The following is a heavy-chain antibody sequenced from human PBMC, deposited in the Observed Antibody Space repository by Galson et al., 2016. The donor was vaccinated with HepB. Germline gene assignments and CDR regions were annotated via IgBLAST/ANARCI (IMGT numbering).Heavy chain of an antibody. V-gene: IGHV4-39*07. CDR1: GGSISRSGYY. CDR2: IYYGGST. CDR3: ARVDGDYEYFDY. D-gene: IGHD4-17*01. Sequence: LSLTCTVSGGSISRSGYYWGWIRQSPGKGLEWIGSIYYGGSTYYNPSLQSRVTISVDTSKNQFSLKLNSVTAADTAMYYCARVDGDYEYFDYWGQGTLITVSS. J-gene: IGHJ4*02.